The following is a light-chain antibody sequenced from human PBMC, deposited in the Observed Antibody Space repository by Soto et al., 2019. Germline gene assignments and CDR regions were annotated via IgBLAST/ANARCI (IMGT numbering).Light chain of an antibody. V-gene: IGKV1-33*01. CDR2: DAS. CDR3: QQYDNPLIT. Sequence: DIQMTQSPSSLSESVGDRVTITCQASQDISNYLNWYQQKPGKAPKLLIYDASNLETGVPSRFSGSGSGTDFTFTISSLQPEDIATYYCQQYDNPLITCGPGTKVDIK. CDR1: QDISNY. J-gene: IGKJ3*01.